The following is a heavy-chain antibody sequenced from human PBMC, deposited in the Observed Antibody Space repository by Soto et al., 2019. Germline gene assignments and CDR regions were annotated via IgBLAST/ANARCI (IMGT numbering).Heavy chain of an antibody. J-gene: IGHJ6*02. Sequence: SETLSLTCTVSGGSISSGGYYWSWIRQHPGKGLEWIGYIYYSGSTYYNPSLKSRITISVDTAKNQFSLKLSSVTAADTAVYYCARLSSSFGAYYGMDVWGQGTTVTVSS. V-gene: IGHV4-31*03. CDR3: ARLSSSFGAYYGMDV. CDR1: GGSISSGGYY. CDR2: IYYSGST. D-gene: IGHD6-6*01.